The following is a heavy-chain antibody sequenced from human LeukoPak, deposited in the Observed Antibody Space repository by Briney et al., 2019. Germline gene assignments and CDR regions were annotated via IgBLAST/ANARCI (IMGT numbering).Heavy chain of an antibody. CDR3: ARDGSSGWPPYPSPFDY. V-gene: IGHV7-4-1*02. CDR2: INTNTGNP. Sequence: ASVKVSCKASGYTFTGYYMHWVRQAPGQGLEWMGWINTNTGNPTYAQGFTGRFVFSLDTSVSTAYLQISSLKAEDTAVYYCARDGSSGWPPYPSPFDYWGQGTLVTVSS. D-gene: IGHD6-19*01. CDR1: GYTFTGYY. J-gene: IGHJ4*02.